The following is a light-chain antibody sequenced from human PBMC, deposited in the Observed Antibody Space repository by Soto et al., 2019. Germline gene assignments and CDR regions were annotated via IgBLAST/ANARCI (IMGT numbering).Light chain of an antibody. CDR2: EVT. Sequence: QSALTQPPSASGSPGQSVTISCTGTSSDVGGYKYVSWYQHHPGKAPKVVIYEVTKGPSGVPDRFSGSQSGNTASLTVSGLQAEDEADYYCSSYGGTNNVVFGGGTKLTVL. CDR3: SSYGGTNNVV. CDR1: SSDVGGYKY. V-gene: IGLV2-8*01. J-gene: IGLJ2*01.